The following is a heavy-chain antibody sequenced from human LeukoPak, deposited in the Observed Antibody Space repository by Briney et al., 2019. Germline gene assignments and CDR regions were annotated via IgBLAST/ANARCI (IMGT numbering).Heavy chain of an antibody. D-gene: IGHD2/OR15-2a*01. V-gene: IGHV3-23*01. CDR3: ANTPTSYY. Sequence: GGSLRLSCAASGFTFNTYGMSWVRQAPGKGLEWVSSINGGGGSTFYADSVKGRFTISRDNSKNTLYLQMNSLRAEDTAVYYCANTPTSYYWGQGTLVTVSS. J-gene: IGHJ4*02. CDR2: INGGGGST. CDR1: GFTFNTYG.